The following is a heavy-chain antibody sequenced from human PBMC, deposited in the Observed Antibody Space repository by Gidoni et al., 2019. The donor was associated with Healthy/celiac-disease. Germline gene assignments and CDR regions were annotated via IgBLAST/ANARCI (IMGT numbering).Heavy chain of an antibody. CDR3: RCSVVPAAVGSPFDY. V-gene: IGHV3-73*01. D-gene: IGHD2-2*01. J-gene: IGHJ4*02. Sequence: AYAASVKGRFTISRDDSKNTAYLQMNSLKTEDTAVYYCRCSVVPAAVGSPFDYWGQGTLVTVSS.